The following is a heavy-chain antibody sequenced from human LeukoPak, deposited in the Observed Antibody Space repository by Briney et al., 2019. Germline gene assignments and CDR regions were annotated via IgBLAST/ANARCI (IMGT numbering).Heavy chain of an antibody. CDR1: GFTFSSYA. J-gene: IGHJ3*02. Sequence: PGGSLRLSCAASGFTFSSYAMSWVRQAPGKGLEWVSAISGSGGSTYYADSVKGRVTISRDNSKNTLYLQMNSLRAEDTAVYYCAKYMELDYYDSSGYHGAFDIWGQGTMVTVSS. V-gene: IGHV3-23*01. CDR2: ISGSGGST. CDR3: AKYMELDYYDSSGYHGAFDI. D-gene: IGHD3-22*01.